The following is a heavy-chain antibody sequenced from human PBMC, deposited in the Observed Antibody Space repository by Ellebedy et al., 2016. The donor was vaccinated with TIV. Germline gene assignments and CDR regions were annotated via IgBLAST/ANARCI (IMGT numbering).Heavy chain of an antibody. J-gene: IGHJ3*02. CDR2: ISGIDGST. CDR1: GFTFSIYA. V-gene: IGHV3-23*01. Sequence: PGGSLRLSCAASGFTFSIYAMSWVRQAPGKGLEWVSVISGIDGSTYYSDSVKGRFFISLDHSKNTVFLQLNSLRDEDTAQYFCGREGHTSGRCGAYDIWGQGTMVTVAS. CDR3: GREGHTSGRCGAYDI. D-gene: IGHD6-19*01.